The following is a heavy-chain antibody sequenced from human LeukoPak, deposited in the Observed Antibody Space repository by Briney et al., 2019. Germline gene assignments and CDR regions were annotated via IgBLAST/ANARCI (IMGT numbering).Heavy chain of an antibody. V-gene: IGHV3-23*01. J-gene: IGHJ4*02. CDR1: GFTFRSYW. D-gene: IGHD6-19*01. Sequence: GGSLRLSCAASGFTFRSYWMHWVRHAPGKGLGWVSAISGSGGSTYYADSVKGRFTISRDNSKNTLYLQMNSLRAEDTAVYYCAKQYGGYSSGWYDYWGQGTLVTVSS. CDR2: ISGSGGST. CDR3: AKQYGGYSSGWYDY.